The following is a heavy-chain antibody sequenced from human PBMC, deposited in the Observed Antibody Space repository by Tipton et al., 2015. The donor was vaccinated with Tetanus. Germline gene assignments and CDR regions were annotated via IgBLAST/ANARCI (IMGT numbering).Heavy chain of an antibody. CDR1: GFTFSNYC. CDR3: AKVRGTMRYSFDS. Sequence: SLRLSCVASGFTFSNYCMTWARQAPGKGLEWVSVSYAGGNYAYYADSVKGRFTTSRDDSKSTLYLHMTSLRAEDTAVYYCAKVRGTMRYSFDSWGQGTLVTVSS. V-gene: IGHV3-23*03. CDR2: SYAGGNYA. J-gene: IGHJ5*01. D-gene: IGHD1-26*01.